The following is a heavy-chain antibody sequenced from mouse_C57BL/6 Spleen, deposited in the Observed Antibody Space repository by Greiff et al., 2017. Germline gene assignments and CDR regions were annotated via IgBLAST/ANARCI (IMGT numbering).Heavy chain of an antibody. CDR2: IYPGSGST. D-gene: IGHD2-4*01. V-gene: IGHV1-55*01. CDR1: GYTFTSYW. Sequence: VQLQQPGAELVKPGASVKMSCKASGYTFTSYWITWVKQRPGQGLEWIGEIYPGSGSTNYNEKFKSKATLTVDTSASTAYMQLSSLTSEDSAVYYCEREGDYDTYSMDYWGQGTSVTVSS. CDR3: EREGDYDTYSMDY. J-gene: IGHJ4*01.